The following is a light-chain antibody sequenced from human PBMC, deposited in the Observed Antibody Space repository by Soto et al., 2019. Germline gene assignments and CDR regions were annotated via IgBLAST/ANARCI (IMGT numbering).Light chain of an antibody. V-gene: IGKV3-11*01. CDR2: QTS. J-gene: IGKJ1*01. CDR1: QYINTR. Sequence: EIVLTQSPATLSSCPGDRVTLSCRASQYINTRLAWYQHRPGQAPRLLIDQTSIRAAGIPARFSASGSGTDFTLTISDVQPEDFAPYSCHQRQSWPRTFGQGTKVDIK. CDR3: HQRQSWPRT.